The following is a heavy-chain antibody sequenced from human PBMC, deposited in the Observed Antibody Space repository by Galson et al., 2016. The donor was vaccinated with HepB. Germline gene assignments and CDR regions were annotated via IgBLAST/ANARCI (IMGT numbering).Heavy chain of an antibody. V-gene: IGHV3-48*02. J-gene: IGHJ4*02. CDR2: ISSSSSTI. Sequence: SLRLSCAASGFTFSSYSMNWVRQAPGKGLEWVSYISSSSSTIYYADSVKGRFTISRDNAKNSLYLQMNSLTDEDTAIYYCARDAASLNSPRFDYWGQGTLVTVSS. D-gene: IGHD4-23*01. CDR3: ARDAASLNSPRFDY. CDR1: GFTFSSYS.